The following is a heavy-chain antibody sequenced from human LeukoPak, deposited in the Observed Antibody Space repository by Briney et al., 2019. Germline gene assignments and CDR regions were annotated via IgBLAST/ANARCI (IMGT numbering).Heavy chain of an antibody. CDR2: ISSSSTYI. V-gene: IGHV3-21*01. CDR1: GFSFNTYS. Sequence: GGSLRLSCAASGFSFNTYSMNWVRQAPGKGLEWVSSISSSSTYIYFADSVKGRCTVSRDNARNSVYLQMNRLRAEDTAVYYCARDLAPPPAYYYGSGVGLYYYYGMDVWGQGTTVTVSS. D-gene: IGHD3-10*01. J-gene: IGHJ6*02. CDR3: ARDLAPPPAYYYGSGVGLYYYYGMDV.